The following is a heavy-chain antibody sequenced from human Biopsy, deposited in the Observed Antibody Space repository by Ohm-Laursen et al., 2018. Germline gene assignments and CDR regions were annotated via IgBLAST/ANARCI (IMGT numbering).Heavy chain of an antibody. CDR3: ARATNSTGWPYYYFYGMDV. J-gene: IGHJ6*02. V-gene: IGHV4-59*01. CDR1: GGSISSYY. CDR2: IYYSGTT. D-gene: IGHD2/OR15-2a*01. Sequence: GTLSLTCPVSGGSISSYYWNWIRQPPGKGLEWIGYIYYSGTTDYSPSLKSRVTISIDKSKNQFSLRLNSVTAADTAVYYCARATNSTGWPYYYFYGMDVWGQGTTVTVSS.